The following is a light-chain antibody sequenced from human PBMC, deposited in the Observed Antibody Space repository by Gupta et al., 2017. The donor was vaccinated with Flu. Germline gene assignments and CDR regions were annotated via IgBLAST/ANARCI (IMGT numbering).Light chain of an antibody. J-gene: IGKJ2*03. CDR3: QQYYSTPYS. CDR2: WAS. V-gene: IGKV4-1*01. CDR1: QSVLYSTNNKNY. Sequence: IVLSLSPDSLSVSLGPRGTINSKSSQSVLYSTNNKNYLAWYQQKPVQPPKLLIYWASTRESGVPDRFSGSGSGTDFTLTISSLQAEDVAVYYCQQYYSTPYSFGQWAKLEIK.